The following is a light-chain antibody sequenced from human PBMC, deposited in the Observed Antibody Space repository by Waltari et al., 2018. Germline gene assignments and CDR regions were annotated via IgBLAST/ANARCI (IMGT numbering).Light chain of an antibody. CDR3: AVWDDKLSAWV. CDR1: SPNLAKTT. J-gene: IGLJ3*02. CDR2: WGD. V-gene: IGLV1-47*01. Sequence: QSVVTQPPSASATPGQRVTMSGSGGSPNLAKTTVFLYQQLPGTAPRLLLYWGDKRPSGVPDRFSGSKSGTSASLAVSGLRSEDEGDYYCAVWDDKLSAWVFGAGTKLTVL.